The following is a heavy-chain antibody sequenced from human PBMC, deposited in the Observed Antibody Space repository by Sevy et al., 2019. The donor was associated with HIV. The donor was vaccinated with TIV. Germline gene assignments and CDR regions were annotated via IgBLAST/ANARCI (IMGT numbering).Heavy chain of an antibody. J-gene: IGHJ6*02. Sequence: GGSLRLSCAASGFTFSSYAMHWVRQAPGKGLEWVAVISYDGSNKYYADSVKGRFTTSRDNSKNTLYLQMNSLRAEDTAVYYCARDYNTTGYSSGWFLSHYYYGMDVWGQGTTVTVSS. CDR2: ISYDGSNK. CDR3: ARDYNTTGYSSGWFLSHYYYGMDV. V-gene: IGHV3-30-3*01. D-gene: IGHD6-19*01. CDR1: GFTFSSYA.